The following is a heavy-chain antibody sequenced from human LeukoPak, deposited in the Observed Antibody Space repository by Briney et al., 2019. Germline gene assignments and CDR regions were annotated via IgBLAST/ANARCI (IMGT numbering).Heavy chain of an antibody. CDR1: GYYISIRYY. CDR3: ASLAGITTTNGDSESYMDV. D-gene: IGHD1-7*01. J-gene: IGHJ6*03. V-gene: IGHV4-38-2*01. CDR2: ISHSGTP. Sequence: KPSETLSLTCAVSGYYISIRYYWGWIRQPPGKGLEWIGSISHSGTPYYNPSLKSRVTVSLDPSKNQFSLNLNSVTATDTAVYYCASLAGITTTNGDSESYMDVWGKGTTVTVSS.